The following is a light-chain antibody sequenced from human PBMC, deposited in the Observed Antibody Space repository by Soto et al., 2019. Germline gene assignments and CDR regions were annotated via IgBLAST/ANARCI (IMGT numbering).Light chain of an antibody. Sequence: DTVLTQSPGTLSLSPGETATVTCSASHSVSSTFLAWYQQKPGQAPTLLIYDADTRATGIPDRFSGSGFGTHFTLTISSLEPEDFAMYYCQQRSNWPLTFGGGTKVDIK. CDR1: HSVSSTF. CDR2: DAD. CDR3: QQRSNWPLT. V-gene: IGKV3D-20*02. J-gene: IGKJ4*01.